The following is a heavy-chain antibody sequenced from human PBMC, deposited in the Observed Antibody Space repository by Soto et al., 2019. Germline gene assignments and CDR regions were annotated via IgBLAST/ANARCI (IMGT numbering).Heavy chain of an antibody. CDR1: GGSISSDDYY. J-gene: IGHJ3*01. D-gene: IGHD3-22*01. V-gene: IGHV4-30-4*01. CDR2: IYYSGRT. CDR3: ARDSPYYFDSSGSAVRAFDL. Sequence: SEPLSLTCTVSGGSISSDDYYGSGIRQPPGKGVGWIGYIYYSGRTYYSPSLKRRLTISLNTSQNHFPLKLSPATAADPAVYYCARDSPYYFDSSGSAVRAFDLRGQGTLVTVS.